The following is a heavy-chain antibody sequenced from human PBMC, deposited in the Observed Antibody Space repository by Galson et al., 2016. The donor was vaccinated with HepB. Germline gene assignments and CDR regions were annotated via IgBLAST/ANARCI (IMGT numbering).Heavy chain of an antibody. CDR3: AKGPRGVLLWLRAFDI. CDR2: ISGSGGST. D-gene: IGHD3-10*01. Sequence: SLRLSCAASGFTFSSYVMTWVRQAPGKGLEWVSAISGSGGSTYYADSVKGRFTISRDNSESTLYLQMNSLGAEDTAIYYCAKGPRGVLLWLRAFDIWGQGTMVTVSS. J-gene: IGHJ3*02. V-gene: IGHV3-23*01. CDR1: GFTFSSYV.